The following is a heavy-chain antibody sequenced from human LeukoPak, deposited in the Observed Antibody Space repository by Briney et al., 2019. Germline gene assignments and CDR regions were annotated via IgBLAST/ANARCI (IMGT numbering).Heavy chain of an antibody. CDR2: INHSGST. CDR3: ARKPLTFGCYYYMDV. V-gene: IGHV4-34*01. D-gene: IGHD3-16*01. J-gene: IGHJ6*03. CDR1: GGSFSGYY. Sequence: SETLSLTCAVYGGSFSGYYWSWIRQPPGKGLEWIGEINHSGSTNYNPSLKSRVTISVDTSKNQFSLKLSSVTAADTAVYYCARKPLTFGCYYYMDVWGKGTTVTVSS.